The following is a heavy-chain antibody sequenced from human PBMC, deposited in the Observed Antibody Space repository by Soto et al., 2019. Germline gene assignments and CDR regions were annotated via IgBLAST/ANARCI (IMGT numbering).Heavy chain of an antibody. CDR3: ASNYYDSSGYYQPFDY. V-gene: IGHV3-48*03. J-gene: IGHJ4*02. Sequence: GGSLRLSCAASGFTFSSYEMNWVRQAPGKGLEWVSYISSSGSTIYYADSVKGRFTISRDNAKNSLYLQMNSLRAEDTAVYYCASNYYDSSGYYQPFDYWGQGTLVTVSS. CDR1: GFTFSSYE. CDR2: ISSSGSTI. D-gene: IGHD3-22*01.